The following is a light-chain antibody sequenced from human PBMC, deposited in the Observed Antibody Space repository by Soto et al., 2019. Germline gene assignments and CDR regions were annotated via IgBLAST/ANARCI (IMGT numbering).Light chain of an antibody. CDR1: QSISSW. Sequence: DIQMTQSPSSVSASVGDRVTITCRASQSISSWLAWYQQKPGKAPKLLIYGASNLQSEVPSRFTGSGSGTDFTLTISSLQPEDFAVYYCQQAKSFPYTFGQGMKLEIK. V-gene: IGKV1D-12*01. J-gene: IGKJ2*01. CDR2: GAS. CDR3: QQAKSFPYT.